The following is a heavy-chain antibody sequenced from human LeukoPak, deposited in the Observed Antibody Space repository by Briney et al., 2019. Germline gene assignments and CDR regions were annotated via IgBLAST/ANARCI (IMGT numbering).Heavy chain of an antibody. CDR2: TSYSGST. D-gene: IGHD3-16*01. CDR1: GGSMSAYY. J-gene: IGHJ4*02. CDR3: AKWPPLGGQTDS. Sequence: SETLSLTCTVSGGSMSAYYWTWIRQPPGKGLEWIGYTSYSGSTNYNPSLNSRANISVDTSKNHFSLNLSSVTAADTAVYYCAKWPPLGGQTDSWGQGTLVIVST. V-gene: IGHV4-59*01.